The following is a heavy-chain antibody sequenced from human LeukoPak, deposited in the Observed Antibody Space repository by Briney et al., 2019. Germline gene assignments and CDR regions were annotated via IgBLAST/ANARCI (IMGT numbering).Heavy chain of an antibody. CDR2: INPNSGVT. CDR3: ARDLLLDS. V-gene: IGHV1-2*02. Sequence: ASVKVSCKAPGYTFTGYYMHWVRQAPGQGLEWMGWINPNSGVTNYAQNFQGRVTMTRDTSISTAFMELTSLRPDDTAVYYCARDLLLDSWGQGTLVTVSS. CDR1: GYTFTGYY. D-gene: IGHD5-18*01. J-gene: IGHJ4*02.